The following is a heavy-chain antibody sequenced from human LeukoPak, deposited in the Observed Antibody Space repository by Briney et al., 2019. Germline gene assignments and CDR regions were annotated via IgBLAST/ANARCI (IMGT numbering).Heavy chain of an antibody. CDR3: ARGQYDYVWGSYRSDY. D-gene: IGHD3-16*02. Sequence: SETLSLTCTVSGGSISSSSYYWGWIRQPPGKGLEWIGSIYYSGSTYYNPSLKSRVTISVDTSKNQFSLKLSSVTAADTAVYYCARGQYDYVWGSYRSDYWGPGTLVTVSS. CDR2: IYYSGST. CDR1: GGSISSSSYY. J-gene: IGHJ4*02. V-gene: IGHV4-39*07.